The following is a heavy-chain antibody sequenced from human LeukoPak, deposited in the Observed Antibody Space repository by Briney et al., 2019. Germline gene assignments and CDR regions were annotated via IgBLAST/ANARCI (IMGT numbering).Heavy chain of an antibody. CDR3: ARENGYKYDY. Sequence: PSQTLSLTCTVSGDSISTYYWSWIRQPPGKGLEWIGYIYYSGRTNYNPSLKSRVTISVDTSKNQFSLKLRSVTAADTAVYYCARENGYKYDYWGQGTLVTVSS. D-gene: IGHD5-24*01. CDR2: IYYSGRT. J-gene: IGHJ4*02. CDR1: GDSISTYY. V-gene: IGHV4-59*01.